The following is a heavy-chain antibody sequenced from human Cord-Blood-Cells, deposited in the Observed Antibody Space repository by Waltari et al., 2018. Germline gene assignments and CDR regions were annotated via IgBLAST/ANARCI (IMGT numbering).Heavy chain of an antibody. CDR1: GFTFSSYG. D-gene: IGHD1-20*01. CDR3: AKEYNWNYFDY. J-gene: IGHJ4*02. Sequence: QVQLVESGGGVVQPGRSLRLSCAASGFTFSSYGMHWVRQAPGKGLEWVAVISYDGSNKYYADSVKGRITITRDNSKNTLYLQMNSLRAEDTAVYYCAKEYNWNYFDYWGQGTLVTVSS. CDR2: ISYDGSNK. V-gene: IGHV3-30*18.